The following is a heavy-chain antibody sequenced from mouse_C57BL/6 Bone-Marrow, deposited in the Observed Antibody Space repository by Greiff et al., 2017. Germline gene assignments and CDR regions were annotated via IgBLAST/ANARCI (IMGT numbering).Heavy chain of an antibody. V-gene: IGHV1-59*01. CDR2: IDPSDSYT. J-gene: IGHJ1*03. CDR3: ASPLYYGSSYWYFDV. CDR1: GYTFTSYW. Sequence: QVHVKQPGAELVRPGTSVKLSCKASGYTFTSYWMHWVKQRPGQGLEWIGVIDPSDSYTKYNQKFKGKATLTVDTSSSTAYMQLSSLTSEDSAVYYCASPLYYGSSYWYFDVWGTGTTVTVSS. D-gene: IGHD1-1*01.